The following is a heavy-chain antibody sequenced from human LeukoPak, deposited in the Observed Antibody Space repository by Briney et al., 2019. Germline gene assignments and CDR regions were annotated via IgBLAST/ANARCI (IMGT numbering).Heavy chain of an antibody. CDR3: AREHHYYDSSGKREAFDI. Sequence: SETLSLTCTVSGGSISSGGYYWSWIRQHPGKGLEWIGYIYYSGSTYYNPSLKSRVTISVDTSKNQFSLKLSSVTAADTAVYYCAREHHYYDSSGKREAFDIWGQGTMVTVSS. D-gene: IGHD3-22*01. J-gene: IGHJ3*02. CDR2: IYYSGST. CDR1: GGSISSGGYY. V-gene: IGHV4-31*03.